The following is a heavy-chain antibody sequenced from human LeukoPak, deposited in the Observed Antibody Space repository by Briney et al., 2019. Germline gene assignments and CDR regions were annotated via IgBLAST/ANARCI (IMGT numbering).Heavy chain of an antibody. CDR1: GYTFTSYD. D-gene: IGHD2-21*02. CDR3: ARGRDEGDFDY. CDR2: MNPNNGNT. V-gene: IGHV1-8*03. Sequence: ASVKVSRKASGYTFTSYDINRVRQATGQGLEWMGWMNPNNGNTGYAQKFQGGVTISRNTSINTAYMELSSLRSDDTAVYYCARGRDEGDFDYWGQGTLVTVSS. J-gene: IGHJ4*02.